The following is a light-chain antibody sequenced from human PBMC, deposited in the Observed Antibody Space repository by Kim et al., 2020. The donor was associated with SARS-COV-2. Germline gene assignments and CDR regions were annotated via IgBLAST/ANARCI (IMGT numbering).Light chain of an antibody. CDR2: AAS. Sequence: DIQMTQSPSSLSASVGDRVTITCRASQGIDNFLAWFQQKPVKAPKSLIYAASSLQSGVPSKFSGSGSGTEFTLTISSLQPEDFAIYYCQQYKKYPFTFGQGTKLEI. V-gene: IGKV1-16*02. CDR3: QQYKKYPFT. J-gene: IGKJ2*01. CDR1: QGIDNF.